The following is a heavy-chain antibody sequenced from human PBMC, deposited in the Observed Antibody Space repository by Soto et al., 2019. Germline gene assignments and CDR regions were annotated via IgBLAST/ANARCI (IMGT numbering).Heavy chain of an antibody. Sequence: QVQLVESGGGVVQPGRSLRLSCAASGFTFSSYGFHWVRQAPGKGLEWVAVISYDGFYKYYADSVKGQFTISRDNSXNXRYLQMNSLRAEDTAVYYCAKGLARYDYGSGDGMDVWGQGTTVTVSS. CDR3: AKGLARYDYGSGDGMDV. J-gene: IGHJ6*02. D-gene: IGHD3-10*01. CDR1: GFTFSSYG. CDR2: ISYDGFYK. V-gene: IGHV3-30*18.